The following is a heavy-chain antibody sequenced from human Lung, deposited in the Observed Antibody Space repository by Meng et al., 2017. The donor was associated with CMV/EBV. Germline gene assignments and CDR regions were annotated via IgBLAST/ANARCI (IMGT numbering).Heavy chain of an antibody. D-gene: IGHD2-2*02. Sequence: SVXVSXXASGGTFSSYAFSWVRQAPGQGLEWMGGIIPVFAIANYAQKFQGRITITTDESTSTAYMELSSLRSEDTAVYYCARDRTGDCSSTSCYNYYYYYGMDVWGQGNXV. J-gene: IGHJ6*01. V-gene: IGHV1-69*05. CDR1: GGTFSSYA. CDR2: IIPVFAIA. CDR3: ARDRTGDCSSTSCYNYYYYYGMDV.